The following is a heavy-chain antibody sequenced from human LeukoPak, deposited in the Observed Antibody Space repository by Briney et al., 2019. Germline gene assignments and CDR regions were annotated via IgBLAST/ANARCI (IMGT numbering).Heavy chain of an antibody. CDR2: IYYSGST. V-gene: IGHV4-59*01. D-gene: IGHD1-26*01. CDR3: ARGFSEGAMIAWDAFDI. J-gene: IGHJ3*02. CDR1: GGSISSYY. Sequence: PSETLSLTCTVSGGSISSYYWSWIRQPPGKGLEWIGYIYYSGSTNYNPSLKSRVTISVDTSKNQFSLKLSSVTAADTAVYYCARGFSEGAMIAWDAFDIWGQGTMVTVSS.